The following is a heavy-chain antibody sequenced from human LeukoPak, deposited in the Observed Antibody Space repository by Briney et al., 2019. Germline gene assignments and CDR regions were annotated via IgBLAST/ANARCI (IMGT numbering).Heavy chain of an antibody. CDR1: GFTFSSYG. V-gene: IGHV3-30*02. D-gene: IGHD3-16*01. Sequence: PGGSLRLSCAASGFTFSSYGMHWVRQAPGKGLEWVAFIRYDGSNKYYADSVKGRFTISRDNSKNTLYLQMNSLRAEDTAVYYCANHDGGTTVDAFDIWGQGTMVTVSS. CDR3: ANHDGGTTVDAFDI. CDR2: IRYDGSNK. J-gene: IGHJ3*02.